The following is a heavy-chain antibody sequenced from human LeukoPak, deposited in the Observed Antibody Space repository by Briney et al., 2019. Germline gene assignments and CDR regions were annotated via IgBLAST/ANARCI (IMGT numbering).Heavy chain of an antibody. CDR3: AKDVGKWESLHFFDY. J-gene: IGHJ4*02. CDR1: GVIFSRFG. V-gene: IGHV3-30*18. D-gene: IGHD1-26*01. Sequence: GRSLRLSCAVSGVIFSRFGMHWVRQAPGKGLEWVAVISEDGRNKYYADSVKGRFTISRDNSRNTLYLQMNSLRGDDTAVYYCAKDVGKWESLHFFDYWGQGTLVTVSS. CDR2: ISEDGRNK.